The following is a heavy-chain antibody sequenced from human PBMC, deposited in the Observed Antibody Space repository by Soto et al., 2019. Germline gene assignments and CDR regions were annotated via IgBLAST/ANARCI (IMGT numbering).Heavy chain of an antibody. CDR3: ARGEYTSRRGFDV. D-gene: IGHD6-6*01. CDR1: GIALGDYG. V-gene: IGHV3-20*04. CDR2: ISWNGDNT. J-gene: IGHJ6*02. Sequence: EVQLAESGGGVARTGGSRRLSCAASGIALGDYGMTWVRRVPGKGLEWVDGISWNGDNTGYADFAKGRFTISRDNSKKSLLLEMNSLRVEDTAFYYCARGEYTSRRGFDVWGQGTPVTVSS.